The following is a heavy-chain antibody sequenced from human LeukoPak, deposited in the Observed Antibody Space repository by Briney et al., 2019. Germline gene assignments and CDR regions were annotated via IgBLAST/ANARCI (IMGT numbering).Heavy chain of an antibody. J-gene: IGHJ4*02. CDR3: ARDGYTAMDSYYFDY. D-gene: IGHD5-18*01. V-gene: IGHV4-31*03. Sequence: PSETLSLTCTVSGGSISSGGYYWSWLRQHPGKGLEWIGYIYYSGSTYYNPSLKSRVTTSVDTSKNQFSLKLSSVTAADTAVYYCARDGYTAMDSYYFDYWGQGTLVTVSS. CDR1: GGSISSGGYY. CDR2: IYYSGST.